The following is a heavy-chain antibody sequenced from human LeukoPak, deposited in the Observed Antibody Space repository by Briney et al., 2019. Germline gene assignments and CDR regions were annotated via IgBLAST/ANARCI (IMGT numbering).Heavy chain of an antibody. CDR2: INAGNGNT. CDR3: ARGILWFGELSSLGY. D-gene: IGHD3-10*01. Sequence: ASVKVSCKASGYTFTNYAMHWVRQAPGQRLEWMGWINAGNGNTKYSQKFQDRVTITRDTSASTAYMELSSLKSEDTAVYYCARGILWFGELSSLGYWGQGTLVTVSP. CDR1: GYTFTNYA. V-gene: IGHV1-3*01. J-gene: IGHJ4*02.